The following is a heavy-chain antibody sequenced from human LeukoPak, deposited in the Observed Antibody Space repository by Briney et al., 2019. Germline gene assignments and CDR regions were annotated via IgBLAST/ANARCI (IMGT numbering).Heavy chain of an antibody. V-gene: IGHV1-18*01. CDR3: ARVGAIAAAATGHYGMDV. CDR2: ISAYNGNT. D-gene: IGHD6-13*01. J-gene: IGHJ6*02. Sequence: VASVKVSCKASGYTFTSYGISWVRQAPGQGLEWMGWISAYNGNTNYAQKLQGRVTMTTDTSTSTAYMELRSLRSDDTAVYYCARVGAIAAAATGHYGMDVWGQGTTVTVSS. CDR1: GYTFTSYG.